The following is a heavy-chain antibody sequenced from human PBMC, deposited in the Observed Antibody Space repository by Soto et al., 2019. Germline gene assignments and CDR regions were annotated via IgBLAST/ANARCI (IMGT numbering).Heavy chain of an antibody. CDR1: GFSLSADGVG. V-gene: IGHV2-5*02. J-gene: IGHJ3*01. CDR2: IYWDDDQ. CDR3: AHAYGGTSWPNDAFDV. Sequence: QITLKESGATLVKPTQTLTLTCTFSGFSLSADGVGVGWIRQPPGKALEWLALIYWDDDQRYSPSLKTTLTSTKDTSKNQVVLTMTNMDPVDTATYYCAHAYGGTSWPNDAFDVWCQGTVVTVSS. D-gene: IGHD2-2*01.